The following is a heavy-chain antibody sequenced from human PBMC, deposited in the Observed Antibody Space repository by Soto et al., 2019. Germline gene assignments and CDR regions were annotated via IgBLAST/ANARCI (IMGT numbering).Heavy chain of an antibody. Sequence: PSETLSLSCTVSGDSMRSYYWSWIRQPPGKGLEWIGYIYYSGSTNYNPSLKSRVTISIDTSKKQFSLNLTSVTAADTAVYYCAKTGGNFAPWGQGTLVTVSS. CDR3: AKTGGNFAP. CDR1: GDSMRSYY. V-gene: IGHV4-59*01. D-gene: IGHD2-15*01. J-gene: IGHJ5*02. CDR2: IYYSGST.